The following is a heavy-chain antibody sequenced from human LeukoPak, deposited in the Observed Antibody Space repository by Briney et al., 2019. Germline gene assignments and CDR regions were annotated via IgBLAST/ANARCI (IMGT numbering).Heavy chain of an antibody. CDR1: GVSLNVYH. D-gene: IGHD1-1*01. CDR2: IYYSGST. Sequence: SETLSPTCTVSGVSLNVYHSRGIRQPPGKGLEWIGYIYYSGSTTYNPSLKSRVTISVDTSKNQFSLKQSSLTAADTAVYFCARHSRIIWANFIDCWGQGTLVTVSS. CDR3: ARHSRIIWANFIDC. J-gene: IGHJ4*02. V-gene: IGHV4-59*08.